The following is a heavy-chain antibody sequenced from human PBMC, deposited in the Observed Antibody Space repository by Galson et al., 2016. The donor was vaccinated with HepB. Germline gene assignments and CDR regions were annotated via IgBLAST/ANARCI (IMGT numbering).Heavy chain of an antibody. J-gene: IGHJ6*04. Sequence: SLRLSCAASGFTFSGYTMNWVRQAPGKGLEWVSYISSRSTYIYYADSVKGRFTISRDNAKNSLYLQLNSLRAEDTAVYYCARQIVEVPGGTVYYCGLDVWGKGTTVTVSS. V-gene: IGHV3-21*01. CDR1: GFTFSGYT. CDR3: ARQIVEVPGGTVYYCGLDV. CDR2: ISSRSTYI. D-gene: IGHD3-22*01.